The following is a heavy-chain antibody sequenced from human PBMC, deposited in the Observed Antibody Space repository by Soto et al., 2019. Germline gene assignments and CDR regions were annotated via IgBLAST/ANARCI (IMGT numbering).Heavy chain of an antibody. CDR2: IYSGGST. J-gene: IGHJ6*02. CDR1: GFTVSSNS. Sequence: EVQLVESGGGLVQPGGSLRLSCAASGFTVSSNSMSWVRQAPGKGLEWVSVIYSGGSTYYADSVKGRFTISRHNTKNTLYLQMNSLRAEDTTVYYCAREIVKDYYDSSGSITGRYGMDVWGQGTTVTVSS. CDR3: AREIVKDYYDSSGSITGRYGMDV. D-gene: IGHD3-22*01. V-gene: IGHV3-53*04.